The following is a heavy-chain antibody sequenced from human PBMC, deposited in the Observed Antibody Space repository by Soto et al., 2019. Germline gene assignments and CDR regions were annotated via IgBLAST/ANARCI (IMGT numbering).Heavy chain of an antibody. Sequence: QVQLVQSGAEVKKPGASVKVSCKASGYTFTIYDINWVRQATGQGLEWMGWMNPNSGNTGYAQKFQGRVTMTRNTSISTAYMELSSLRSEDTAVYYCARQGPWATDYYFDYWGQGTLVTVSS. CDR2: MNPNSGNT. CDR1: GYTFTIYD. D-gene: IGHD3-3*01. J-gene: IGHJ4*02. CDR3: ARQGPWATDYYFDY. V-gene: IGHV1-8*01.